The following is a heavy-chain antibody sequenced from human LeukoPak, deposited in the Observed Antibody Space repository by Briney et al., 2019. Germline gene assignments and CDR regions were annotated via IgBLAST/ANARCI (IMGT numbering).Heavy chain of an antibody. CDR3: ARKPDY. CDR2: IYYSGST. J-gene: IGHJ4*02. V-gene: IGHV4-39*07. D-gene: IGHD1-14*01. Sequence: SETLSLTCTVSGGSIITTNCYWGWIRQPPGKGLEWIGSIYYSGSTYYNPSLRSRVTMSVDTSKNQFSLKLTSVTAADTAVYYCARKPDYWGQGTLVTVSS. CDR1: GGSIITTNCY.